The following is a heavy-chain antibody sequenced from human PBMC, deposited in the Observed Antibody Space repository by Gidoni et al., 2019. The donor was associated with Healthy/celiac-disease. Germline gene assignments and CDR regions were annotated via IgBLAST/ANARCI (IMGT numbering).Heavy chain of an antibody. CDR2: IIPIFGTA. D-gene: IGHD3-22*01. CDR3: ARPIEGYDRSGYPTRGFDL. Sequence: QVQLVQSGAEVKKPGSSVKVSCKASGGTFSRSAIRWVRQAPGQGPEWMGGIIPIFGTANYAQKFQGRVTITADESTSTAYMELSSLRSEDTAVYYCARPIEGYDRSGYPTRGFDLWGRGTLVTVSS. J-gene: IGHJ2*01. CDR1: GGTFSRSA. V-gene: IGHV1-69*01.